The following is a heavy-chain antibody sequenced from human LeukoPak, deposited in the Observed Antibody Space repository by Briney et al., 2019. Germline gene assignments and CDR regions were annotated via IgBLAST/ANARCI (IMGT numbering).Heavy chain of an antibody. CDR2: ISNSGGST. J-gene: IGHJ4*02. CDR1: GFTFSSYA. V-gene: IGHV3-23*01. D-gene: IGHD2-15*01. Sequence: GGSLRLSCAASGFTFSSYAMSWVRQAPGKGLEWVSVISNSGGSTFYADSVKGRFAVSRNNSKNTVYLQMNSLRAEDTAVYYCAKSLVVPGSGNYWGQGTLVTVSS. CDR3: AKSLVVPGSGNY.